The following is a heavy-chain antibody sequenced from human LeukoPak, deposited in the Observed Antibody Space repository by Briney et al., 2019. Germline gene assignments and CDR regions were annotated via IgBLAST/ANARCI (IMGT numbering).Heavy chain of an antibody. CDR1: GLTFSSYG. Sequence: PGRSLRLSCAASGLTFSSYGMHWVRQAPGKGLEWVAVISYDGSNKYYADSVKGRFTISRDNSKNTLYLQMNSLRAEDTAVYYCAKDLWFGELFGSLDYWGQGTLVTVSS. J-gene: IGHJ4*02. D-gene: IGHD3-10*01. CDR2: ISYDGSNK. CDR3: AKDLWFGELFGSLDY. V-gene: IGHV3-30*18.